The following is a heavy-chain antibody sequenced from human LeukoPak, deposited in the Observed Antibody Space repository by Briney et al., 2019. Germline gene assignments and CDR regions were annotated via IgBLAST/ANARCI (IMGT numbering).Heavy chain of an antibody. CDR2: IFYSGST. J-gene: IGHJ3*02. V-gene: IGHV4-39*07. CDR1: GGSISSSNSY. CDR3: ARESVYSGRYYAFDI. D-gene: IGHD1-26*01. Sequence: SETLSLTRTVSGGSISSSNSYWGWIRQPPGKGLEWVGSIFYSGSTFYNPSLKSRVTISVDMSKNQFSLKLSSVTAADTAVYYCARESVYSGRYYAFDIWGQGTMVTVSS.